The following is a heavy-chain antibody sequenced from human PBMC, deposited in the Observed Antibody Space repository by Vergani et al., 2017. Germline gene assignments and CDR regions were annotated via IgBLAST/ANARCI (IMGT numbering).Heavy chain of an antibody. D-gene: IGHD4-17*01. J-gene: IGHJ4*02. V-gene: IGHV4-61*02. CDR2: IYTSGAT. CDR3: ARPAVTYGDYFDY. Sequence: QVNLQESGPGLVKPSETLSLTCTVSGGSFSTGGQSWTWLRQSAGKGLEWIGRIYTSGATNYNPSLRSRAIMSVDASKNQFSLKLSSVTAADTAVYYCARPAVTYGDYFDYWGQGTLVTVSS. CDR1: GGSFSTGGQS.